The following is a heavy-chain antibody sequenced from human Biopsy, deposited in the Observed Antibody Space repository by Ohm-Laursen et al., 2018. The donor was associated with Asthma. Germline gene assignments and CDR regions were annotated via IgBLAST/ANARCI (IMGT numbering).Heavy chain of an antibody. CDR1: GGSLSSGPYY. CDR3: ARERVTAMVTYFDY. CDR2: INYSGST. V-gene: IGHV4-31*03. D-gene: IGHD5-18*01. J-gene: IGHJ4*02. Sequence: TLSLTCTVSGGSLSSGPYYWSWVRQHPGKGLEWIGYINYSGSTFYSPSLESRVTVSVDTSKNQFSLKLSSVTAADTAVYYCARERVTAMVTYFDYWGQGTPVTVSS.